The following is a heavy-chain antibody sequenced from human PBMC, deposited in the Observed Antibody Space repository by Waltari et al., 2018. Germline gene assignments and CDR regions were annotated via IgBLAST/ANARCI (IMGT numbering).Heavy chain of an antibody. CDR1: GGIFTNYA. Sequence: QVQLVQSGAEVKRPGSSVKVSCRASGGIFTNYAISWVRQAPGQGLEWIGGIIPIFGTAESAQKFQCRLTMTSDESTSTAYMELSSLRPEDTAVYFCARDLGAMKVTSALEIWGQGTRVTVSS. CDR3: ARDLGAMKVTSALEI. D-gene: IGHD3-10*01. CDR2: IIPIFGTA. V-gene: IGHV1-69*05. J-gene: IGHJ3*02.